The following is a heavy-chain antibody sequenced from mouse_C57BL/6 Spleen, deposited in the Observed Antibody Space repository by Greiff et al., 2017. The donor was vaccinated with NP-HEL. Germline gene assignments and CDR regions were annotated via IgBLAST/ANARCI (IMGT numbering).Heavy chain of an antibody. D-gene: IGHD2-5*01. J-gene: IGHJ2*01. CDR2: INPSTGGT. CDR1: GYSFTGYY. V-gene: IGHV1-42*01. Sequence: VQLQQSGPELVKPGASVKISCKASGYSFTGYYMNWVKQSPEKSLEWIGEINPSTGGTTYNQKFKAKATLTVDKSSSTAYMQLKSLTSEDSAVYYCASSYYSNYDYWGQGTTLTVSS. CDR3: ASSYYSNYDY.